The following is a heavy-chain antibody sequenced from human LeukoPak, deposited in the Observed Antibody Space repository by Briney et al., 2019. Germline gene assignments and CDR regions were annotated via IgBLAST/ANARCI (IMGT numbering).Heavy chain of an antibody. CDR1: GYSISSGYY. CDR2: IYHSGST. D-gene: IGHD2-2*01. CDR3: ARERGYCSSTSCYREGLDY. Sequence: SETLSLTCAVSGYSISSGYYWGWIRQPPGKGLEWIGSIYHSGSTYYNPSLKSRVTISVDTSKNQFSLKLSSVTAADTAVYYCARERGYCSSTSCYREGLDYWGQGTLVTASS. J-gene: IGHJ4*02. V-gene: IGHV4-38-2*02.